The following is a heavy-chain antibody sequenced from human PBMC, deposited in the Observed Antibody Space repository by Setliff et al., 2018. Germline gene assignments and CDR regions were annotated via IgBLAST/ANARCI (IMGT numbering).Heavy chain of an antibody. CDR2: ISGSSVIT. CDR1: GFTFSSYV. Sequence: GGSLRLSCAASGFTFSSYVLTWVRQAPGKGLEWVSSISGSSVITYYADSVKGRFTISRDNSKNTLYLQMNSLRAEDTAVYYCATTKGTGWYFPFDYWGQGTLVTVSS. V-gene: IGHV3-23*01. CDR3: ATTKGTGWYFPFDY. D-gene: IGHD6-19*01. J-gene: IGHJ4*02.